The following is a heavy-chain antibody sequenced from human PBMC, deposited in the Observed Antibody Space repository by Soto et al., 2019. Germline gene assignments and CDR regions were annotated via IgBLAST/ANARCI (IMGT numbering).Heavy chain of an antibody. CDR2: INPNSGGT. Sequence: ASVKVSCKASGYTFTGYYMHWVRQAPGQGLERMGWINPNSGGTNYAQKFQGWVTMTRDTSISTAYMELSRLRSDDTAVYYCARTRGKHYGDYSRYYYGMDVWGQGTTVTVSS. J-gene: IGHJ6*02. CDR3: ARTRGKHYGDYSRYYYGMDV. D-gene: IGHD4-17*01. CDR1: GYTFTGYY. V-gene: IGHV1-2*04.